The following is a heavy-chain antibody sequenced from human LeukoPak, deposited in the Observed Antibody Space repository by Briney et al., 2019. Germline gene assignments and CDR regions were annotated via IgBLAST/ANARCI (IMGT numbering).Heavy chain of an antibody. J-gene: IGHJ4*02. V-gene: IGHV4-30-4*01. CDR3: ARAPYPDYDSSGYYGYYFDY. CDR1: GGSISSGDYY. Sequence: SQTLSLTCTVSGGSISSGDYYWSWIRQPPGKGLEWIGYLYYSGSTYYNPSLKSRVTISVDTSKNQFSLKLSSVTAADTAVYYCARAPYPDYDSSGYYGYYFDYWGQGTLVTVSS. CDR2: LYYSGST. D-gene: IGHD3-22*01.